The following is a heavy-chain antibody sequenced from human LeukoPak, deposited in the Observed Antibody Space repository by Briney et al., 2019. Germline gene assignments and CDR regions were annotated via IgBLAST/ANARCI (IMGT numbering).Heavy chain of an antibody. D-gene: IGHD1-1*01. J-gene: IGHJ4*02. CDR2: ISYDGSNK. CDR1: GFTFSSYG. CDR3: ASRYNWNGWYYFDY. Sequence: GRSLRLSCAASGFTFSSYGMHWVRQAPGKGLEWVAVISYDGSNKYYADSVKGRFTISRDNSKNTLYLQMNSLRAEDTAVYYCASRYNWNGWYYFDYWGQGTLVTVSS. V-gene: IGHV3-30*03.